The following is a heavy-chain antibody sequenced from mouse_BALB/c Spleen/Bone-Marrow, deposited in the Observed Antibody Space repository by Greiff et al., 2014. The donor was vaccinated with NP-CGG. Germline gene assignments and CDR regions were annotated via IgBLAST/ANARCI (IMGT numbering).Heavy chain of an antibody. CDR1: GYSFTSYT. CDR2: INPSSGYT. V-gene: IGHV1-4*01. Sequence: LVESGAELARPGASVKMSCKASGYSFTSYTMHWVKQRPGQGLEWIGYINPSSGYTNYNQKFKDKATLTADKSSSTAYMQLSSLTSEDSAVYYCARGWDHEGYFDYWGQGTTLTVSS. J-gene: IGHJ2*01. CDR3: ARGWDHEGYFDY. D-gene: IGHD2-3*01.